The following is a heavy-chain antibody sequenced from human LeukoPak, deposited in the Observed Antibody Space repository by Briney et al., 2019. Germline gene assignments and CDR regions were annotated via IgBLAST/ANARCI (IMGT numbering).Heavy chain of an antibody. V-gene: IGHV1-2*02. D-gene: IGHD6-13*01. CDR1: GYTFTGHY. CDR3: VREYSSNSFDY. Sequence: ASVKVSCKASGYTFTGHYVHWVRQAPGQGLECTGWIYPNSGATHFAQKFQGRITVTTETSISTAYMELSRLGSDDTAVYYCVREYSSNSFDYWGQGTLVTVSS. CDR2: IYPNSGAT. J-gene: IGHJ4*02.